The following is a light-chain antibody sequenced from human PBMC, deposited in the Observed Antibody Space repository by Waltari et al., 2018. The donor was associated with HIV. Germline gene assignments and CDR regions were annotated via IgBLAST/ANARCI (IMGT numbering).Light chain of an antibody. CDR2: GAS. Sequence: EIVLTQSPGTLSLSPGARATLSCRARQSVSSSDVAWYQQKPGQAPRLLIYGASSRATGIPDRFSGSGSGTDFTLTISRLEPDDFAVYYCQQYGSSPYTFGQGTKLEIK. V-gene: IGKV3-20*01. CDR3: QQYGSSPYT. J-gene: IGKJ2*01. CDR1: QSVSSSD.